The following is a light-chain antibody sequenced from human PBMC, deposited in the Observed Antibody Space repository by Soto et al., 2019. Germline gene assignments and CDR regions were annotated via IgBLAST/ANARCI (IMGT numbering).Light chain of an antibody. Sequence: EIVLTQSPGTLSLSPGERVTLSCRASQSVSSSYLAWYQQKPGQAPRLLIYGASSRATGIPDRFSGSGSGTDFTLTISRQEPEDFAVYYCQQYGSSPLLTFGGGTKVEIK. J-gene: IGKJ4*01. CDR2: GAS. CDR1: QSVSSSY. CDR3: QQYGSSPLLT. V-gene: IGKV3-20*01.